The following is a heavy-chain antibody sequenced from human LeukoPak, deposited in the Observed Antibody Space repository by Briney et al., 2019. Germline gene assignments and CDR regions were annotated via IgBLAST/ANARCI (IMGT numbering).Heavy chain of an antibody. CDR2: ISGSGGST. J-gene: IGHJ6*03. CDR3: AYLRPNDYYYYYMDV. D-gene: IGHD3-9*01. CDR1: GFTFSSYA. V-gene: IGHV3-23*01. Sequence: QTGGSLRLSCAASGFTFSSYAMSWVRQAPGKGLEWVSAISGSGGSTYYADSVKGRFTISRDNSKNTLYLQMNSLKTEDTGIYYCAYLRPNDYYYYYMDVWGKGTTVTVAS.